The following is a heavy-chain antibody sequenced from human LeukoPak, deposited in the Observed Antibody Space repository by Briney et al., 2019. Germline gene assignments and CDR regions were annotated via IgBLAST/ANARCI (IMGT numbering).Heavy chain of an antibody. CDR2: ISWNSGSI. CDR3: AKQGRVDTAMPFFEY. Sequence: GGSLRLSCAASGFTFDGYAMHRVRQAPGKGLEWVSGISWNSGSIGYADSVKGRFTISRDNAKNSLYLQMNSLRAEDTALYYCAKQGRVDTAMPFFEYWGQGTLVTASS. J-gene: IGHJ4*02. CDR1: GFTFDGYA. V-gene: IGHV3-9*01. D-gene: IGHD5-18*01.